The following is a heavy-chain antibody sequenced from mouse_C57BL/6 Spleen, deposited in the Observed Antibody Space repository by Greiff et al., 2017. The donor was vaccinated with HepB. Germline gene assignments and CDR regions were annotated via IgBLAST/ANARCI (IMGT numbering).Heavy chain of an antibody. V-gene: IGHV1-59*01. Sequence: QVQLQQPGAELVRPGTSVKLSCKASGYTFTSYWMHWVKQRPGQGLEWIGVIDPSDSYTNYNQKFKGKATSTVDTSSSTAYMQLSRLTSEDTAVYYCAREMDYGSSYWYFDGWGTGTTVAVAS. CDR1: GYTFTSYW. D-gene: IGHD1-1*01. CDR2: IDPSDSYT. CDR3: AREMDYGSSYWYFDG. J-gene: IGHJ1*03.